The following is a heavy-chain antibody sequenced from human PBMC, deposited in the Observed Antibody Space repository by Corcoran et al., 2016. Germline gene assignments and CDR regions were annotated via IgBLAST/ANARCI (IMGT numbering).Heavy chain of an antibody. CDR1: GGSISSSRYY. CDR3: ASSAAYSSSMYNCFDP. Sequence: QLELQESGPGLVKPSETLSLTCTVSGGSISSSRYYWGWIRQPAGKGVECIGSIYYSGSTYYNPSLKSRVTISVDTSKNQFSLKLSSVTAADTAVYYCASSAAYSSSMYNCFDPWGQVTLVTVSS. D-gene: IGHD6-13*01. V-gene: IGHV4-39*01. J-gene: IGHJ5*02. CDR2: IYYSGST.